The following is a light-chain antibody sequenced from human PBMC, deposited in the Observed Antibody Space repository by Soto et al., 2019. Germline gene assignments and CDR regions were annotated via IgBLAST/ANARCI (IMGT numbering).Light chain of an antibody. CDR2: DND. J-gene: IGLJ2*01. CDR3: GTWDSWLSAGE. V-gene: IGLV1-51*01. CDR1: SSNIGNSY. Sequence: QSVLTQPPSVSAAPGQKVTISCSGDSSNIGNSYVSWYQQLPGTAPKLLIYDNDKRPSGLPDRFSGSKSGTSATLGITGLQCGDEADYYCGTWDSWLSAGEFGERTKLTVL.